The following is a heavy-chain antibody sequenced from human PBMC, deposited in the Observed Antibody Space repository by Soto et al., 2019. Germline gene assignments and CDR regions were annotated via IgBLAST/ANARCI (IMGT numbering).Heavy chain of an antibody. D-gene: IGHD1-26*01. V-gene: IGHV1-58*01. Sequence: SVKVSCKASGFTFTSSAVQWVRQARGQRLEWIGWIVVGSGNTNYAQKFQERVTITRDMSTSTAYMELSSLRSEDTAVYYCAAKYSGSYHPPHYYYYGMDVWGQGTTVTVSS. J-gene: IGHJ6*02. CDR1: GFTFTSSA. CDR3: AAKYSGSYHPPHYYYYGMDV. CDR2: IVVGSGNT.